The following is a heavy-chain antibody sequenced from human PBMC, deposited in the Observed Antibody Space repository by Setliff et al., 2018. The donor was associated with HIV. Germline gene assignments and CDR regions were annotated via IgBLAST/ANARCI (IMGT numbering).Heavy chain of an antibody. D-gene: IGHD1-1*01. V-gene: IGHV3-53*04. CDR1: GFTVSSNY. CDR2: IYSGGST. CDR3: ARVGPESLPYTWDDEADTFDI. Sequence: GESLKISCAASGFTVSSNYMSWVRQAPGKGLEWVSVIYSGGSTYYADSVKGRFTISRHNSKNTLYLQMNSLRAEDTAVYYCARVGPESLPYTWDDEADTFDICVQGTMVTVSS. J-gene: IGHJ3*02.